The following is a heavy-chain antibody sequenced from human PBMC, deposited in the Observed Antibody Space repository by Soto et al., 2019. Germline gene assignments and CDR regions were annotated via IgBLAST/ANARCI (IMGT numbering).Heavy chain of an antibody. D-gene: IGHD6-19*01. CDR3: ARERSSGWNIRLLDY. CDR2: IYYSGGT. CDR1: GGSISSYY. V-gene: IGHV4-59*01. Sequence: SETLSLTCTVSGGSISSYYWSWIRQPPGKGLEWIGYIYYSGGTNYNPSLKSRVTISVDTSKNQFSLKLSSVTAADTAVYYSARERSSGWNIRLLDYWGQGTLVTVSS. J-gene: IGHJ4*02.